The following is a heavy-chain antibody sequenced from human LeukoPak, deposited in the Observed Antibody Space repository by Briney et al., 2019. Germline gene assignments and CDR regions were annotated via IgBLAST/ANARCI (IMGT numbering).Heavy chain of an antibody. J-gene: IGHJ4*02. V-gene: IGHV3-7*01. CDR3: ARDLSGIAGYTYGRGIDY. CDR1: GFTFSSHW. Sequence: AGGSLRLSCAASGFTFSSHWMSWVGQAPGKGLEWVANIKKDGREKYYVDAVKGRFTSSRDNAKPSLYLQMNSLRAEDTAVYYCARDLSGIAGYTYGRGIDYWGQGTLVTVSS. CDR2: IKKDGREK. D-gene: IGHD5-18*01.